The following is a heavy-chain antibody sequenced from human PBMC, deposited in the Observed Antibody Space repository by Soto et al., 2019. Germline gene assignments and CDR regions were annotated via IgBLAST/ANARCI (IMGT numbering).Heavy chain of an antibody. Sequence: SETLSLTCAVYGGSFSGYYWTWIRQPPGKGLEWLGEINHSGTINFNPSLKSRLTISLDPSKNHFSLKLSSVTDADTAAYYCARADRTLVTSYSLDVWGQGTTVTVSS. CDR3: ARADRTLVTSYSLDV. D-gene: IGHD2-21*02. CDR2: INHSGTI. J-gene: IGHJ6*02. CDR1: GGSFSGYY. V-gene: IGHV4-34*01.